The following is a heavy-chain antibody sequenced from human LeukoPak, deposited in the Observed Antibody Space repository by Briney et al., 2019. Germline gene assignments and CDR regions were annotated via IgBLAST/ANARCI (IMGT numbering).Heavy chain of an antibody. Sequence: PGGSLRLSCAASGFTFSSYSMNRVRQAPGKGLEWVSSISSSSSDIYYADSVKGRFTISRDNAKHSVFLQMDSLRAEDTAVYYCGRDQEGPWQQVAHDYWGQGTLVTVSS. J-gene: IGHJ4*02. CDR3: GRDQEGPWQQVAHDY. CDR1: GFTFSSYS. V-gene: IGHV3-21*01. CDR2: ISSSSSDI. D-gene: IGHD6-13*01.